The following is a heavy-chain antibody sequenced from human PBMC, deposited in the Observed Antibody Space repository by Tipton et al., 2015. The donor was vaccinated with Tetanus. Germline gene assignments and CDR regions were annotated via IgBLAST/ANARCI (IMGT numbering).Heavy chain of an antibody. Sequence: TLSLTCNVSGGSISGYYWSWIRQPPEKGLEWIGNLHYTGSTKYNPSLKSRVTMSVDTSKNQFSLKLSSVTAADTAVYYCARVGFGYSGYHFYGYWGQGTLVTVSS. CDR1: GGSISGYY. CDR3: ARVGFGYSGYHFYGY. V-gene: IGHV4-59*01. J-gene: IGHJ4*02. CDR2: LHYTGST. D-gene: IGHD5-12*01.